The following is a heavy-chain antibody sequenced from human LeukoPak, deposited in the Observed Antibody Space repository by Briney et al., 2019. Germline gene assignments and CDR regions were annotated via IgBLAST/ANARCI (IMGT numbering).Heavy chain of an antibody. V-gene: IGHV3-74*01. J-gene: IGHJ4*02. D-gene: IGHD1-26*01. CDR1: GFSFSGHW. Sequence: PGGSLRLSCTATGFSFSGHWMHWDRQLPGKGLVWVSRISPTGSTTSYADSVKGRFTVSRDNAKNTLYLQVNNLRAEDTAVYYCATAPSGSYFDYWGQGTLVTVSS. CDR2: ISPTGSTT. CDR3: ATAPSGSYFDY.